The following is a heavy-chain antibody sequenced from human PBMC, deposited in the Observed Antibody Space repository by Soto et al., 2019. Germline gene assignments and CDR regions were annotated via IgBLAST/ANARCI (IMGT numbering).Heavy chain of an antibody. CDR1: GGSISSSSYY. CDR3: ATGDRLGYCSGGSCYHYYYGMDV. J-gene: IGHJ6*02. CDR2: IYYSGST. V-gene: IGHV4-39*01. Sequence: KTSETLSLTCTVSGGSISSSSYYWGWIRQPPGKGLEWIGSIYYSGSTYYNPSLKSRVTISVDTSRNQFSLKLSSVTAADTAVYYCATGDRLGYCSGGSCYHYYYGMDVWGQGTTVTVSS. D-gene: IGHD2-15*01.